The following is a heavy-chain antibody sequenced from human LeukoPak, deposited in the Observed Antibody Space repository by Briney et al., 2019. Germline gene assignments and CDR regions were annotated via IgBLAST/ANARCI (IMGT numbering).Heavy chain of an antibody. CDR2: ISGSGGST. D-gene: IGHD5-18*01. Sequence: GGSLRLSCAASGFTFSSYAMSWVRQAPGKGLEWVSAISGSGGSTYYADSVKGRFTISRDNSKNTLYLQMNSLRAEDTAVYYCANQRRDTAMVSNYMDVWGKGTTVTVSS. V-gene: IGHV3-23*01. CDR3: ANQRRDTAMVSNYMDV. J-gene: IGHJ6*03. CDR1: GFTFSSYA.